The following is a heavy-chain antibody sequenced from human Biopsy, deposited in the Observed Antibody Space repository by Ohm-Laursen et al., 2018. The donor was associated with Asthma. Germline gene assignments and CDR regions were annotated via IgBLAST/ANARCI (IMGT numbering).Heavy chain of an antibody. CDR2: ISFDGSNK. J-gene: IGHJ4*02. D-gene: IGHD1-26*01. V-gene: IGHV3-30*18. CDR3: AKDVFPGWELRRGPDY. Sequence: LSLTCAASGFTFSNYGMHWVRQAPGKGLDWVAVISFDGSNKNYTDSVKGRFTISRDKSRNTLHLQMNSLRAEDTAVYYCAKDVFPGWELRRGPDYWGQGTLVTVSS. CDR1: GFTFSNYG.